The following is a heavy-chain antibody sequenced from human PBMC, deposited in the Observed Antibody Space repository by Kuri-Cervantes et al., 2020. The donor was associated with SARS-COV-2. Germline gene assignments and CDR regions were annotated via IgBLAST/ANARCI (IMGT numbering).Heavy chain of an antibody. Sequence: GGSLRLSCTASGFNFSTTDMHWVRQTPGKGLEWVAVISYDGKKEKCVASGKGRFTISRDNSQNTLYLQVKSLKSEDTAIYYCAEDRFGVHDFWGQGTLVTVSS. CDR2: ISYDGKKE. D-gene: IGHD2-8*01. V-gene: IGHV3-30*18. CDR1: GFNFSTTD. CDR3: AEDRFGVHDF. J-gene: IGHJ4*02.